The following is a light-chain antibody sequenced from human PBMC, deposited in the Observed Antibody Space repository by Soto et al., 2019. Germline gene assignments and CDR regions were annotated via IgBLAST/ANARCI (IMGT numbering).Light chain of an antibody. CDR3: QHYNNWPTWT. CDR1: RSVSSN. V-gene: IGKV3-15*01. CDR2: GAS. Sequence: EIVMTQSPATLSVSPGERATLSCRASRSVSSNLAWYQQKPGQAPRLLIYGASTRATGIPARFSGSGSGTEFTLTFSSLQSEDFAVYYCQHYNNWPTWTFGQGTKVEIK. J-gene: IGKJ1*01.